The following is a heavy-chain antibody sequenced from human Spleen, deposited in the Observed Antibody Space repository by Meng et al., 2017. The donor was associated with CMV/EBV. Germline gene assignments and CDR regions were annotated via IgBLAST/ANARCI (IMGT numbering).Heavy chain of an antibody. Sequence: GGSLRLSCVASEFTFSFYWMSWVRQAPGKGLEWVANIKQDGSETYYLDSVKGRFSISRDNAKNSVFLEMNSLRAEDTAVYYCARDLDFYFGPGVYWGQGTLVTVSS. D-gene: IGHD3-10*01. CDR3: ARDLDFYFGPGVY. V-gene: IGHV3-7*01. J-gene: IGHJ4*02. CDR1: EFTFSFYW. CDR2: IKQDGSET.